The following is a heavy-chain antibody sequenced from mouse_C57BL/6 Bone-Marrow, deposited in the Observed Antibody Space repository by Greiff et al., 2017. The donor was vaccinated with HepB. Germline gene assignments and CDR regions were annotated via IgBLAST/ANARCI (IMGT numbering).Heavy chain of an antibody. CDR2: INPGSGGT. CDR3: ARLTTTQGY. D-gene: IGHD1-1*01. V-gene: IGHV1-54*01. J-gene: IGHJ2*01. Sequence: VQRVESGAELVRPGTSVKVSCKASGYAFTNYLIEWVKQRPGQGLEWIGVINPGSGGTNYNEKFKGKATLTADKSSSTAYMQLSSLTSEDSAVYFCARLTTTQGYWGQGTTLTVSS. CDR1: GYAFTNYL.